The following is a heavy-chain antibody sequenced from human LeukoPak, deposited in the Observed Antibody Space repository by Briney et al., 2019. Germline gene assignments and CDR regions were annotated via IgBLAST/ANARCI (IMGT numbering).Heavy chain of an antibody. Sequence: GGSLRLSCAASGFTVSSNYMSWVRQAPGKGLEWVSVIYSAGNTYYADSVKARFTSSRDSSKNTLYLQMNSLRAEDTALYHCARDLPPHSSSLVNNWFDPWGQGTLVTVSS. V-gene: IGHV3-66*01. CDR2: IYSAGNT. CDR1: GFTVSSNY. D-gene: IGHD6-13*01. CDR3: ARDLPPHSSSLVNNWFDP. J-gene: IGHJ5*02.